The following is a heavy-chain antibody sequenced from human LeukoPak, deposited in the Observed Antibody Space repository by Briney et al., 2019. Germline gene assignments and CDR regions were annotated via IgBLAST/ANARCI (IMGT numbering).Heavy chain of an antibody. D-gene: IGHD1-26*01. V-gene: IGHV1-8*01. CDR1: GYTFTNYD. Sequence: GASVKVSCKASGYTFTNYDINWMRQATGQGLEWMGWMSPNTGDTGYAQNFQGRVTMTSDTSISTAYMELNSLTSEDTAVYYCARPSRGVGFLVDPWGQGTLVTVSS. CDR2: MSPNTGDT. CDR3: ARPSRGVGFLVDP. J-gene: IGHJ5*02.